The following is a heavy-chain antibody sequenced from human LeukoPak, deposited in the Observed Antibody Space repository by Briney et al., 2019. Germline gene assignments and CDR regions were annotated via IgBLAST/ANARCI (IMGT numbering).Heavy chain of an antibody. J-gene: IGHJ4*02. CDR1: GYTFTGYF. CDR3: ARGRPGDYFDY. CDR2: INPNSGGT. V-gene: IGHV1-2*02. D-gene: IGHD6-25*01. Sequence: ASVKVSCKASGYTFTGYFIHWVRQAPGQGLEWMGWINPNSGGTSYLQSFQGRVTVTRDTSISTAYMDLSRLRSDDTAVYYCARGRPGDYFDYWGQGTLVTVSS.